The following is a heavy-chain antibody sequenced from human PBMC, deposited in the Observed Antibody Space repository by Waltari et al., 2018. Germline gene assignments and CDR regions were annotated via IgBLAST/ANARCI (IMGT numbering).Heavy chain of an antibody. J-gene: IGHJ6*02. CDR2: MDPNDSYT. Sequence: EVQLVQSGAEVKKPGESLRISCKGSGYNFTTYWISWVRQMPGKGLAWMGMMDPNDSYTNYSPSFQGHVTISGDKSINTAYLQWSRLRASDTAIYYCARHPVYWDQGHNYGLDVWGQGTTVTVSS. CDR1: GYNFTTYW. V-gene: IGHV5-10-1*03. D-gene: IGHD1-26*01. CDR3: ARHPVYWDQGHNYGLDV.